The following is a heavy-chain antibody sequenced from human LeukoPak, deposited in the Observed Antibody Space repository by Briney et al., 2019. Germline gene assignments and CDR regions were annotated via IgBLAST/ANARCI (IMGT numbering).Heavy chain of an antibody. V-gene: IGHV4-4*07. J-gene: IGHJ4*02. D-gene: IGHD3-3*01. CDR3: AGVSRFLEWPDY. CDR2: IYTSGST. Sequence: PSETLSLTCTVSGGSIISYYWSWIRQPAGKGLEWIGRIYTSGSTNYDPSLKSRVTMSIDTSKNQFSLKLTSVTAADTAVYYCAGVSRFLEWPDYWGQGTLVTVSS. CDR1: GGSIISYY.